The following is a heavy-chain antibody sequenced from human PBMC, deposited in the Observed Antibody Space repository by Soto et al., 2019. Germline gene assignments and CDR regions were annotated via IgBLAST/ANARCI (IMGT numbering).Heavy chain of an antibody. Sequence: SLRLSCAASGFTFSSYAMSWVRQAPGKGLEWVSAISGSGGSTYYADSVKGRFTISRDNSKNTLYLQMNSLRAEDTAVYYCAKDAEVQYYGSGSYYGYFDYWGQGTLVTVSS. J-gene: IGHJ4*02. CDR2: ISGSGGST. D-gene: IGHD3-10*01. CDR3: AKDAEVQYYGSGSYYGYFDY. V-gene: IGHV3-23*01. CDR1: GFTFSSYA.